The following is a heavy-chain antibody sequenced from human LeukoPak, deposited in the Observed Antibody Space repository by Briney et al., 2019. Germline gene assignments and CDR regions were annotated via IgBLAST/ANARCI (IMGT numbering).Heavy chain of an antibody. V-gene: IGHV3-21*01. CDR3: ARIGRDAFDI. J-gene: IGHJ3*02. CDR2: ISSSSSYI. Sequence: GGSLRLSCAASGFTFSSYSMNWVRQAPGKGLEWVSSISSSSSYIYYADSVKGRFTISRDNAKNPLYLQMNSLRAEDTAVYYCARIGRDAFDIWGQGTMVTVSS. CDR1: GFTFSSYS.